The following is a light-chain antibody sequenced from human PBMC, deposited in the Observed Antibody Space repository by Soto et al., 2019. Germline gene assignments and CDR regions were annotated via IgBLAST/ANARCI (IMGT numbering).Light chain of an antibody. CDR3: SSYTSTSTLVV. CDR1: SSDIGGYNF. CDR2: DVS. Sequence: QSALTQPASVSGSRGQSITISCTGTSSDIGGYNFVSWYQQHPGKAPKLMIYDVSHRPSGVSNRFSGSKSGNTASLTISGLQAEDEADYYCSSYTSTSTLVVLGGGTKLTVL. V-gene: IGLV2-14*01. J-gene: IGLJ2*01.